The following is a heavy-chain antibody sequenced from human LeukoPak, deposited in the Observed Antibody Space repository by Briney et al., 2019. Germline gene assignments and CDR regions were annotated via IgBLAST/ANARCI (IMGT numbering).Heavy chain of an antibody. CDR1: GFTFSSYS. V-gene: IGHV3-30*02. CDR2: IRYDGSYK. J-gene: IGHJ6*03. CDR3: ARTPYGDYILDYYYYMDV. D-gene: IGHD4-17*01. Sequence: GGSLRLSCAASGFTFSSYSMNWVRQAPGKGLEWVAFIRYDGSYKYYADSVKGRFTISRDNSKNTLFLQMNSLRAEDTAVYHCARTPYGDYILDYYYYMDVWGEGTTVT.